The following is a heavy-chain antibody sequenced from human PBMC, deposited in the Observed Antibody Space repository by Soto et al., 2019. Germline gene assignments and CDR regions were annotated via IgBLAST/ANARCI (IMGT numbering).Heavy chain of an antibody. CDR1: GFTFSSYD. CDR2: IGTAGDT. J-gene: IGHJ4*02. Sequence: EVQLVESGGGLVQPGGSLRLSCAASGFTFSSYDMHWVRQATGKGLEWVSAIGTAGDTYYLGSVKGRFTISRENAKNSLYLQMNSLRAGDTAVYYCARGERYCSSTSCYATFDYWGQGTLVTVSS. D-gene: IGHD2-2*01. CDR3: ARGERYCSSTSCYATFDY. V-gene: IGHV3-13*01.